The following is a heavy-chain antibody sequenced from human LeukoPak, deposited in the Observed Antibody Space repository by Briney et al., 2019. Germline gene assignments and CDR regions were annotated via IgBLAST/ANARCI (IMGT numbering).Heavy chain of an antibody. Sequence: ASVKVSCKVSGYTLTELSMHWVRQAPGKGLEWMGGFDPEDGETIYAQKFQGRVTMTTDTSTSTAYMELRSLRSDDTAVYYCAREEVYDSSGFDYWGQGTLVTVSS. J-gene: IGHJ4*02. CDR2: FDPEDGET. CDR1: GYTLTELS. CDR3: AREEVYDSSGFDY. V-gene: IGHV1-24*01. D-gene: IGHD3-22*01.